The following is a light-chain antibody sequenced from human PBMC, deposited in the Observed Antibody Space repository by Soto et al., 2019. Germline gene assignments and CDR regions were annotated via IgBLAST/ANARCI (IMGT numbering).Light chain of an antibody. CDR1: TGAVTSGHY. V-gene: IGLV7-46*01. CDR2: DTS. Sequence: QAVVTQEPSLTVSPGGTVTLTCGSSTGAVTSGHYPYWFQQKPGQAPRTLIYDTSNKHSWTPARFSGSLLGGKAALTLSGAQPEDEAEYYCLLSYRDAGVFRTGTKVTVL. J-gene: IGLJ1*01. CDR3: LLSYRDAGV.